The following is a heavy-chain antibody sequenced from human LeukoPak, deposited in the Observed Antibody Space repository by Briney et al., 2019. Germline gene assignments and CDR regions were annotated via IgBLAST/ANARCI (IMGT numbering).Heavy chain of an antibody. J-gene: IGHJ4*02. CDR2: INPNGDDT. CDR3: ARDYCSSTSCLFDY. D-gene: IGHD2-2*01. CDR1: GYTFTGYH. V-gene: IGHV1-2*06. Sequence: GASVKVSCKTSGYTFTGYHMHWVRQAPGEALEWRGRINPNGDDTNYAQKFQGRVTMTRDTSISTAYMELSRLTSDDTAMYYCARDYCSSTSCLFDYWGQGTLVTVSS.